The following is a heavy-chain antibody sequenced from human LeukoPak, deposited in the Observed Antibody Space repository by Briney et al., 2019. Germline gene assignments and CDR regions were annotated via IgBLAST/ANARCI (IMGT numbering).Heavy chain of an antibody. CDR2: IIPIFGTA. Sequence: SVKVSCRASGGTFSSYAMSWVRQAPGQGLEWMGGIIPIFGTANGAQKFRGRVTITADESTSTAYMELSSQRSEDTAVYYCARAYRTYCGGDCSSSNDAFDIWGQGTMATVSS. J-gene: IGHJ3*02. D-gene: IGHD2-21*02. CDR3: ARAYRTYCGGDCSSSNDAFDI. V-gene: IGHV1-69*13. CDR1: GGTFSSYA.